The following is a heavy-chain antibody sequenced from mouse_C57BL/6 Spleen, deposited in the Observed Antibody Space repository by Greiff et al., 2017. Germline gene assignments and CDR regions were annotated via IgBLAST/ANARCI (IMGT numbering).Heavy chain of an antibody. CDR3: ARGGVVNYAMDY. J-gene: IGHJ4*01. D-gene: IGHD1-1*01. V-gene: IGHV5-16*01. CDR2: INYDGSST. CDR1: GFTFSDYY. Sequence: EVQLVESEGGLVQPGSSMKLSCTASGFTFSDYYMAWVRQVPEKGLEWVANINYDGSSTYYLDSLKSRFIISRDNAKNILYLQMSSLKSEDTATYYCARGGVVNYAMDYWGQGTSVTVSS.